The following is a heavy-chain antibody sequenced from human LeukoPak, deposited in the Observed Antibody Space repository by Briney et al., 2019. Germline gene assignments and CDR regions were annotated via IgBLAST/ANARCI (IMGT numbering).Heavy chain of an antibody. J-gene: IGHJ4*02. CDR3: APHESYYYDSSPRY. V-gene: IGHV3-23*01. CDR2: ISGSGGST. CDR1: GFTFSSYA. D-gene: IGHD3-22*01. Sequence: GGSLRLSCTASGFTFSSYAMSWVRQAPGKGLEWVSAISGSGGSTYYADSVKGRFTISRDNSKNTLYLQMNSLRAEDTAVYYCAPHESYYYDSSPRYWGQGTLVTVSS.